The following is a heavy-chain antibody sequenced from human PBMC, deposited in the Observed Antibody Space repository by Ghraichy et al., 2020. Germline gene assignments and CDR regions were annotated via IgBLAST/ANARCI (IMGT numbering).Heavy chain of an antibody. CDR3: ASGELLYYFDY. Sequence: SETLSLTCTVSGGSIISSSYYWGWIRQPPGKGLEWIGNIYYSGSTYYTPSLKSRVTISVDTSKNHFSLKLSSVTAADTAVYYCASGELLYYFDYWGQGTLVTVSS. CDR2: IYYSGST. CDR1: GGSIISSSYY. V-gene: IGHV4-39*01. D-gene: IGHD3-10*01. J-gene: IGHJ4*02.